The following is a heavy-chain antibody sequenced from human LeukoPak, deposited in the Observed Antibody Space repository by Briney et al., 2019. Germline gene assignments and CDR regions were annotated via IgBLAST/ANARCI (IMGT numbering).Heavy chain of an antibody. D-gene: IGHD4-17*01. J-gene: IGHJ5*02. CDR3: ASSFGVTTYHNWFDP. V-gene: IGHV4-34*01. Sequence: SETLSLTCAVYGGSFSGYYWSWIGQPPGKGLEWIGEINHSGSTNYNPSLKSRVTISVDTSKNQFSLKLSSVTAADTAVYYCASSFGVTTYHNWFDPWGQGTLVTVSS. CDR1: GGSFSGYY. CDR2: INHSGST.